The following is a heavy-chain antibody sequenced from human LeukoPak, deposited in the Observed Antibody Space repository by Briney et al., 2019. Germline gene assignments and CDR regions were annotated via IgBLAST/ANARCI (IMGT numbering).Heavy chain of an antibody. CDR2: ISSSSSYI. CDR1: GFTFSSYS. D-gene: IGHD2-2*01. V-gene: IGHV3-21*01. J-gene: IGHJ4*02. CDR3: AREGVVPAASNDY. Sequence: GGCLRLSCAASGFTFSSYSMNWVRQAPGKGLEWVSSISSSSSYIYYADSVKGRFTISRDNAKNSLYLQMNSLRAEDTAVYYCAREGVVPAASNDYWGQGTLVTVSS.